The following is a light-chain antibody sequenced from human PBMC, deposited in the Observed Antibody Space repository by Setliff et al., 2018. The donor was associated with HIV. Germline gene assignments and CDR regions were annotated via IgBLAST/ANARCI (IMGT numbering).Light chain of an antibody. Sequence: QSALTQPRSVSGSPGQSVTIFCSGSSTTFGTYNYVSWYRQHPGKAPELMIYDVTNRPSGVSHRFSGSKSGNTASLTISGLQAEDEADYYCASYANSDVFSFGSGTKV. CDR2: DVT. CDR3: ASYANSDVFS. J-gene: IGLJ1*01. CDR1: STTFGTYNY. V-gene: IGLV2-11*01.